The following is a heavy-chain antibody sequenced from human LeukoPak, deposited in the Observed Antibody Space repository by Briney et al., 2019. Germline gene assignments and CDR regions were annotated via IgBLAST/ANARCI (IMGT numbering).Heavy chain of an antibody. CDR3: ARRAAAGWPRWVDY. V-gene: IGHV1-18*04. CDR1: GYTFTSYY. J-gene: IGHJ4*02. D-gene: IGHD6-13*01. Sequence: ASVKVSCKASGYTFTSYYMHWVRQAPGQGLEWMGWISAYNGNTNYAQKLQGRVTMTTDTSTSTAYMELRSLRSDDTAVYYCARRAAAGWPRWVDYWGQGTLVTVSS. CDR2: ISAYNGNT.